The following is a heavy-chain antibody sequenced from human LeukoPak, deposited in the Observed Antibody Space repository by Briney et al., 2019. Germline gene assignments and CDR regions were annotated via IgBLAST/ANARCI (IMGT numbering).Heavy chain of an antibody. Sequence: GESLKISCKGSGYSFTSYWIGWVRQMPGKGLEWLGIINPGDSDTRYSPSFQGQVTISADKAISTANLQWSSLKASDTAMYYCARRIGSGWYDYWGQGTLVTASS. V-gene: IGHV5-51*01. CDR3: ARRIGSGWYDY. CDR1: GYSFTSYW. J-gene: IGHJ4*02. CDR2: INPGDSDT. D-gene: IGHD6-19*01.